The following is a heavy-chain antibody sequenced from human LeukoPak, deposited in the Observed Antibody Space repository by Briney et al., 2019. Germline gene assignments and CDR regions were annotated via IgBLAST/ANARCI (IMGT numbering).Heavy chain of an antibody. CDR2: INPDSGGT. CDR1: GYPFTGYY. V-gene: IGHV1-2*02. D-gene: IGHD6-13*01. CDR3: ARVPGRSSHDAFDI. J-gene: IGHJ3*02. Sequence: ASVKVSCKASGYPFTGYYMHWVRQAPGHGPEWMGWINPDSGGTKYAQKFQGRVTMTRDTSISTAYMELSRLRFDDMAVYYCARVPGRSSHDAFDIWGQGTMVTVSS.